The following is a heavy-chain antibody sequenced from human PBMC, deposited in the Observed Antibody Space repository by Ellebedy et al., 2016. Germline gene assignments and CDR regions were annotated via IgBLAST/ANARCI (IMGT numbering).Heavy chain of an antibody. CDR2: ISGSGGST. V-gene: IGHV3-23*01. CDR1: GFTFSTYA. J-gene: IGHJ4*02. D-gene: IGHD2-8*01. Sequence: GGSLRLSCAASGFTFSTYAMSWVRQAPGKGLEWVSGISGSGGSTYYADSVKGRFTISRDNSKNTLYLQMNSLRAEDTAVYFCARDRGGIGVTDADYFDYWGQGTLVTVSS. CDR3: ARDRGGIGVTDADYFDY.